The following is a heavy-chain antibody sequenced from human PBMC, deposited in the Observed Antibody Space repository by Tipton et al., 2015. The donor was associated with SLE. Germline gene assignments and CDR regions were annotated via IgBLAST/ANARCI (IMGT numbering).Heavy chain of an antibody. Sequence: TLSLTCTVSGGSISGYQWSWIRQSPQKGLEWIGYVYDIGTTNYNPSVMSRVIVSMDTSRNQVSLKLLSVTAADTAVYYCARDRGIAARPSYYYYYMDVWGKGTTVTVSS. J-gene: IGHJ6*03. CDR3: ARDRGIAARPSYYYYYMDV. CDR1: GGSISGYQ. D-gene: IGHD6-6*01. V-gene: IGHV4-59*12. CDR2: VYDIGTT.